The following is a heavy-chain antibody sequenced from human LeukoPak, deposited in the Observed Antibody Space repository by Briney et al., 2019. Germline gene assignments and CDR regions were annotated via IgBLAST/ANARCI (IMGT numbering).Heavy chain of an antibody. J-gene: IGHJ4*02. Sequence: GASVTVSFKASGYTFSDYYMHWVRQAPGQGLEWMGWINTKRGGTNYAQKFQDRVTMTTDTSLSTAHMELSRLRSDDTAVYYCARAYCTPDSCYFYFDYWGPGSLVTVPS. CDR3: ARAYCTPDSCYFYFDY. CDR1: GYTFSDYY. CDR2: INTKRGGT. D-gene: IGHD2-8*01. V-gene: IGHV1-2*02.